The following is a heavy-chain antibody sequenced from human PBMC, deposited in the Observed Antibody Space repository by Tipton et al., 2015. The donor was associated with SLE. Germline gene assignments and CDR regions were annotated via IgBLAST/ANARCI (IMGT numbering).Heavy chain of an antibody. CDR1: GGSISSSD. Sequence: LSLTCTVSGGSISSSDWWSWVRQAPGKGLEWVSAISGSGGDTYYADSVKGRFTISRDNSKNMLYLQMNSLRAEATAVYYCAKGSGWYEDDGMDVWGQGTTVTVFS. J-gene: IGHJ6*02. CDR3: AKGSGWYEDDGMDV. D-gene: IGHD6-19*01. V-gene: IGHV3-23*01. CDR2: ISGSGGDT.